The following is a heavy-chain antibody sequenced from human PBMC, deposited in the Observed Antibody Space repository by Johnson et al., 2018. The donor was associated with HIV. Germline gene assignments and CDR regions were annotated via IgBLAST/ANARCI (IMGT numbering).Heavy chain of an antibody. CDR3: AKDLTYDYGSGSFYDAFDF. Sequence: QVQLVESGGGVVQPGGSLRLSCATYGFTFSSYAMHWVRQAPGKGLEWVAVISYDGSNKYYADSVKGRFTISRDNSKNKLYLQMNSLRAEDTAVYYCAKDLTYDYGSGSFYDAFDFWGQGTMVTVSS. J-gene: IGHJ3*01. D-gene: IGHD3-10*01. CDR2: ISYDGSNK. V-gene: IGHV3-30*04. CDR1: GFTFSSYA.